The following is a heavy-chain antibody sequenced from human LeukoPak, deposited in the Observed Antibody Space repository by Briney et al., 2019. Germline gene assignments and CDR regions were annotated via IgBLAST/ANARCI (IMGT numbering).Heavy chain of an antibody. CDR1: GFTFSNYE. D-gene: IGHD2-2*01. Sequence: GGSLRLSCAASGFTFSNYEMNWVRHPPGKGLEWVSYISTGGTTKYYADSVKGRFTISRDNSKNTLYLQMNSLRAEDTAVYYCAKCGRYCSSTSCYAGYYYYGMDVWGQGTTVTVSS. V-gene: IGHV3-48*03. J-gene: IGHJ6*02. CDR2: ISTGGTTK. CDR3: AKCGRYCSSTSCYAGYYYYGMDV.